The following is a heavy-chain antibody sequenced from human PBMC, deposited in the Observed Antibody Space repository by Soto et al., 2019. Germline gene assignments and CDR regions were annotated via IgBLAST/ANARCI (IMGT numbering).Heavy chain of an antibody. Sequence: PGGSLRLSCAASGFTFSIYAMTWVRQAPWKGLEWVASMTRNGDNTSYADYVKGRLTIYRDNSKNTLYLQMNSLRAEDTAIYYCAKDESNSNPLYYFDFWG. V-gene: IGHV3-23*01. J-gene: IGHJ4*01. CDR3: AKDESNSNPLYYFDF. CDR2: MTRNGDNT. CDR1: GFTFSIYA. D-gene: IGHD6-13*01.